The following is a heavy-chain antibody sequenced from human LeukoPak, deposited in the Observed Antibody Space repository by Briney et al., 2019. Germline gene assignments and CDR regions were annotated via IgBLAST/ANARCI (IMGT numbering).Heavy chain of an antibody. V-gene: IGHV4-30-2*01. D-gene: IGHD3-9*01. Sequence: SETLSLTCAVSGGSISSGGYSWSWIRQPPGKGLEWIGYIYHSGSTYYNPSLKSRVTISVDRSKNQFSLKLSSVTAADTAVYYCARGADFEGHDYWGQGTLVTVSS. CDR2: IYHSGST. CDR1: GGSISSGGYS. J-gene: IGHJ4*02. CDR3: ARGADFEGHDY.